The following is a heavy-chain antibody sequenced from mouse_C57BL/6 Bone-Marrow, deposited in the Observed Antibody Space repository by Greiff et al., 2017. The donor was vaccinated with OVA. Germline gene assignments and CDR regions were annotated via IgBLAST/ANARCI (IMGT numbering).Heavy chain of an antibody. D-gene: IGHD2-3*01. CDR1: GYTFTSYW. J-gene: IGHJ1*03. CDR3: ARDGYWYFDV. Sequence: VQLQQPGAELVKPGASVKLSCKASGYTFTSYWMQWVKQRPGQGLEWIGEIDPSDSYTNYNQKFKGKATLTVDTSSSTAYMQLSSLTSEDSAFYYCARDGYWYFDVWGTGTTVTVSS. V-gene: IGHV1-50*01. CDR2: IDPSDSYT.